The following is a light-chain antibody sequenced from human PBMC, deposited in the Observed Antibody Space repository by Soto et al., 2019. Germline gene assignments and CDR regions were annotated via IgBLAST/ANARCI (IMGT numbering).Light chain of an antibody. CDR3: HQRRYWPIVT. CDR2: DAS. J-gene: IGKJ5*01. CDR1: ESVSNF. V-gene: IGKV3-11*01. Sequence: EIVLTQSPATLSLSPGESATLSCRANESVSNFLGWYQQKPGQAPRLLIYDASNRVPGISARFSGSGSGTKFTLLITSIEQEDFAVYYYHQRRYWPIVTFGQGTQLDIK.